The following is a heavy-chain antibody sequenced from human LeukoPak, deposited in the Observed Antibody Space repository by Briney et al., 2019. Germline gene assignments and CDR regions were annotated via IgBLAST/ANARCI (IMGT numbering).Heavy chain of an antibody. V-gene: IGHV1-69*13. CDR3: ARDLLGYDSSGYYYKGDAFDI. J-gene: IGHJ3*02. Sequence: GASVKVSCKASGGTFSSYAISWVRQAPGQGLEWMGGIIPIFGTANYAQKFQGRVTITADESTSTAYMELSSLRSEDTAVYYCARDLLGYDSSGYYYKGDAFDIWGQGTMVTVSS. CDR1: GGTFSSYA. D-gene: IGHD3-22*01. CDR2: IIPIFGTA.